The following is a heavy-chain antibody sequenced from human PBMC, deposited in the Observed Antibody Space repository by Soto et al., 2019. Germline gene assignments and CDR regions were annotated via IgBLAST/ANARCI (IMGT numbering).Heavy chain of an antibody. J-gene: IGHJ4*02. CDR1: GFTFSNYA. Sequence: HPGGSLRLSCAASGFTFSNYAMSWVRQAPGKGLEWVSSISGTGGSTYHADSVKGRFTISRDNSKNTLYLQMNSLRAEDMAVYYCAKENRYFFDYWGQGILVTVSS. D-gene: IGHD3-9*01. CDR2: ISGTGGST. V-gene: IGHV3-23*01. CDR3: AKENRYFFDY.